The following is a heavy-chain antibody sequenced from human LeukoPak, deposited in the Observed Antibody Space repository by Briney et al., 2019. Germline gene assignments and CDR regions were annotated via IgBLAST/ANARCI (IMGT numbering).Heavy chain of an antibody. CDR2: INPNSGGT. Sequence: ASVKVSCKASGYTFTGYYMHWVRQAPGQGLEWMGWINPNSGGTNYAQKFQGRVTMTRDTSISTAYMELSRLRSDDTAVYYCARSGAAAGYILDYWGQGTLVTVSS. V-gene: IGHV1-2*02. D-gene: IGHD6-13*01. J-gene: IGHJ4*02. CDR3: ARSGAAAGYILDY. CDR1: GYTFTGYY.